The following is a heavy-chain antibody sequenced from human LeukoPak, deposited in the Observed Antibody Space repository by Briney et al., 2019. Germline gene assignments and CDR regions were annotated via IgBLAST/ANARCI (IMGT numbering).Heavy chain of an antibody. V-gene: IGHV4-59*01. Sequence: SETLSLTCTVSGGSISSYYWSWIRQPPGKGLEGIGYIYYSGSTNYNPSLKSRVTISVDTSKNQFSLKLSSVTAADTARYYCARGYHIIAAAVTTPLIDYWGQGTLVAVSS. J-gene: IGHJ4*02. CDR3: ARGYHIIAAAVTTPLIDY. CDR2: IYYSGST. CDR1: GGSISSYY. D-gene: IGHD6-13*01.